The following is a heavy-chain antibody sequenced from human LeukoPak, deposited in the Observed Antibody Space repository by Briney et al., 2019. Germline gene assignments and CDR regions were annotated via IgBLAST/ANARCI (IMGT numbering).Heavy chain of an antibody. V-gene: IGHV3-30*18. J-gene: IGHJ4*02. D-gene: IGHD6-6*01. CDR3: AKSIAGLDY. CDR1: GFTFSSYG. Sequence: PGGSLRLSCAASGFTFSSYGMPWVRQAPGKGLEWVAVISYDGSNKYYADSVKGRFTISRDNSKNTLYLQMNSLRAEDTAVYYCAKSIAGLDYWGQGTLVTVSS. CDR2: ISYDGSNK.